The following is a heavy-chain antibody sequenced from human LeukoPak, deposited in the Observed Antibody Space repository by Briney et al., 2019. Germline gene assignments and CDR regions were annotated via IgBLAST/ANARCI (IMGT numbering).Heavy chain of an antibody. D-gene: IGHD1-26*01. CDR1: GFTFSSYS. CDR3: ARDFSELLGGYDAFDI. J-gene: IGHJ3*02. CDR2: ISSSSSYI. Sequence: GGSLRLSCAASGFTFSSYSMNWVRQAPGKGLEWVSSISSSSSYIYYADSVKGRFTISRDNAKNSLYLQMNSLRAEDTAVYYCARDFSELLGGYDAFDIWGQGTMVTVSS. V-gene: IGHV3-21*04.